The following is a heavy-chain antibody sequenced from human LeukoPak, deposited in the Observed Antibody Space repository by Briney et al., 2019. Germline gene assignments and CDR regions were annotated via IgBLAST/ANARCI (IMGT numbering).Heavy chain of an antibody. CDR2: INFGDSET. Sequence: GGSLKISCKASGHHFTNHWIGGVRQMPGIGLEWVGIINFGDSETFYSPSFQGQVTISLDKSISTPSLQRRSLKASDTATYYCATRPYAGRPNWYDPWGQGTLVTVSS. D-gene: IGHD1-26*01. J-gene: IGHJ5*02. CDR1: GHHFTNHW. V-gene: IGHV5-51*01. CDR3: ATRPYAGRPNWYDP.